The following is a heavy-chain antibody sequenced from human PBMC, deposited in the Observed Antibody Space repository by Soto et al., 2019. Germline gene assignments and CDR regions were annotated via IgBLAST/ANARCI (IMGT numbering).Heavy chain of an antibody. CDR2: ISAYNGNT. J-gene: IGHJ4*02. Sequence: SSVKVSCKASGYTFTSYGISWVRQAPGQGLEWMGWISAYNGNTNYAQKLQGRVTMTTDTSTSTAYMELSSLRSDDTAVYYCARDAVSGTTRGFFDYWGQGTSVTVSA. CDR1: GYTFTSYG. CDR3: ARDAVSGTTRGFFDY. D-gene: IGHD1-1*01. V-gene: IGHV1-18*01.